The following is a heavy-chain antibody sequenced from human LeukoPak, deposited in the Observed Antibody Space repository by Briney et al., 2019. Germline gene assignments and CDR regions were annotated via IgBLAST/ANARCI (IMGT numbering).Heavy chain of an antibody. V-gene: IGHV3-23*01. CDR2: ISGSGGST. D-gene: IGHD3-3*01. J-gene: IGHJ4*02. CDR1: GFTFDDYA. CDR3: AKGSIADYDFWSGYYTHYFDY. Sequence: GGSLRLSCAASGFTFDDYAMHWVRQAPGKGLEWVSAISGSGGSTYYADSVKGRFTISRDNSKNTLYLQMNSLRAEDTAVYYCAKGSIADYDFWSGYYTHYFDYWGQGTLVTVSS.